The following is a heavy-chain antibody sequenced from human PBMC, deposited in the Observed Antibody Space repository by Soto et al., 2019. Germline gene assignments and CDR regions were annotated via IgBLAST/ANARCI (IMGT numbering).Heavy chain of an antibody. CDR2: IWYDGSNK. Sequence: GGSLRLSCAASGFTFSSYGMHWVRQAPGKGLEWVAVIWYDGSNKYYADSVKGRFTISRDNSKNTLYLQMNSLRAEDTAVYYCARTAMNFISTSCYAGMGEFYYYGMDVGGKGTTVTVSS. CDR1: GFTFSSYG. CDR3: ARTAMNFISTSCYAGMGEFYYYGMDV. D-gene: IGHD2-2*01. J-gene: IGHJ6*04. V-gene: IGHV3-33*01.